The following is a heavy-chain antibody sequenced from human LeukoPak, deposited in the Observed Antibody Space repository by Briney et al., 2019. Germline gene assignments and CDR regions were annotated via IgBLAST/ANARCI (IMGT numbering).Heavy chain of an antibody. CDR1: GYTFTGYY. Sequence: ASVKVSCKASGYTFTGYYMHWVRQAPGQGLEWMGRINPNSGGTNYAQKFQGRVTMTRDTSISTAYMELSRLRSDDTAVYYCARAPFLSSAWLVRRGGDYFDYWGPGTLVTVSS. D-gene: IGHD6-19*01. J-gene: IGHJ4*02. CDR2: INPNSGGT. CDR3: ARAPFLSSAWLVRRGGDYFDY. V-gene: IGHV1-2*06.